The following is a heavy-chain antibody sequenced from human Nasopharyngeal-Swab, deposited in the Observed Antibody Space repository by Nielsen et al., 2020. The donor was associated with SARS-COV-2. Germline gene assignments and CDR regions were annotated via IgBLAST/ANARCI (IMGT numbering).Heavy chain of an antibody. Sequence: SETLSLTCTVSGASITSSYWTWIRQSPGKGLEWVASTSYSGKNSYNPSLLTRLTISIDTSRNQVSLKLNSMTAADTAVYYCARTSYQSYGMDVWGRGTTVTVS. V-gene: IGHV4-59*01. CDR3: ARTSYQSYGMDV. J-gene: IGHJ6*02. CDR1: GASITSSY. CDR2: TSYSGKN. D-gene: IGHD2-2*01.